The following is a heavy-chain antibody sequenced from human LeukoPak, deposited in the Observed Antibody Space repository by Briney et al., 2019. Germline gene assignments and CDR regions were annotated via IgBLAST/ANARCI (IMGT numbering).Heavy chain of an antibody. V-gene: IGHV5-10-1*01. CDR3: ARHPTSWQKSDY. D-gene: IGHD2-2*01. Sequence: GESLKISCKGSEYSFTNYWISWVRQTPGKGLEWMGRIDPTDSYTNYSPSFQGHVTISIDKSISTAYLQWSSLKASDTAIYYCARHPTSWQKSDYWGQGTLVTVSS. J-gene: IGHJ4*02. CDR1: EYSFTNYW. CDR2: IDPTDSYT.